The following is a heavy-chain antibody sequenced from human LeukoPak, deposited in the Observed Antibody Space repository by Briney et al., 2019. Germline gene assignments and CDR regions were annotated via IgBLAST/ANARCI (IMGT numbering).Heavy chain of an antibody. CDR2: ISSDGSDK. V-gene: IGHV3-30-3*01. CDR1: GFAFSSYP. J-gene: IGHJ4*02. Sequence: GGSLRLSCAASGFAFSSYPIHWVRQAPGKGLDWVALISSDGSDKKYADSVKGRFTISRDNSKNTLYLQMHSLRVEDTAVYYCARDYPADYWGQGTLVTVSS. CDR3: ARDYPADY.